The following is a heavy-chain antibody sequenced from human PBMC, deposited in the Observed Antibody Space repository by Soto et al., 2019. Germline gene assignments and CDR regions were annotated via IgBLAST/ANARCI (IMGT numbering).Heavy chain of an antibody. CDR2: ISGSGGST. CDR3: ATGNYDFAWGSYRLPNYFDY. J-gene: IGHJ4*02. Sequence: GGSLRLSCAASGFTFSTYAMSWVRQAPGKGLEWVSAISGSGGSTYYADSVKGRFTISRDSSKNTLYLQMNSLRAEDTAVYYCATGNYDFAWGSYRLPNYFDYWGQGTLVTVSS. CDR1: GFTFSTYA. D-gene: IGHD3-16*02. V-gene: IGHV3-23*01.